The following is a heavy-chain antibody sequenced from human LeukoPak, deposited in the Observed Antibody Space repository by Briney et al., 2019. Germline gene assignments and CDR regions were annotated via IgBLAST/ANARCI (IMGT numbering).Heavy chain of an antibody. CDR1: GGSISSYY. D-gene: IGHD4-11*01. CDR2: IYSSGST. V-gene: IGHV4-4*07. Sequence: SETLSLTCTVSGGSISSYYWSWIRQPAGKGLEWTGRIYSSGSTNYNPSLKSRVTMSVDTSKNQFSLKVNSVTAADTAVYYCARAPLYSGHAEWFDPWGQGTLVTVSS. J-gene: IGHJ5*02. CDR3: ARAPLYSGHAEWFDP.